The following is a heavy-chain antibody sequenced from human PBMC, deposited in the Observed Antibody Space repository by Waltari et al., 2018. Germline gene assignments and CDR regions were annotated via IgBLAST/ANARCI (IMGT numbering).Heavy chain of an antibody. J-gene: IGHJ6*03. CDR3: AKDGGGYSYGYDYYYYMDV. Sequence: EVQLLESGGGWVQPGGSLRRSCAAAGFTFSSYAMGWVRQAPGKGLEWVSVIYSGGSTYYADSVKGRFTISRDNSKNTLYLQMNSLRAEDTAVYYCAKDGGGYSYGYDYYYYMDVWGKGTTVTVSS. D-gene: IGHD5-18*01. CDR2: IYSGGST. V-gene: IGHV3-23*03. CDR1: GFTFSSYA.